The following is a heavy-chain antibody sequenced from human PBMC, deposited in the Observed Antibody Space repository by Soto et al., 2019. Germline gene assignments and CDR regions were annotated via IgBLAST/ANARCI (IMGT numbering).Heavy chain of an antibody. CDR3: ARGPRFYIVVVPAAGNNWFDP. D-gene: IGHD2-2*01. Sequence: SETLSLTCGVSGGSINSINWWSWVRQTPGKGLEWIGEINHSGSTDYNPSLKSRVTISVDTSKNQFSLKLSSVTAADTAVYYCARGPRFYIVVVPAAGNNWFDPWGQGTLVTVSS. CDR1: GGSINSINW. V-gene: IGHV4-4*02. CDR2: INHSGST. J-gene: IGHJ5*02.